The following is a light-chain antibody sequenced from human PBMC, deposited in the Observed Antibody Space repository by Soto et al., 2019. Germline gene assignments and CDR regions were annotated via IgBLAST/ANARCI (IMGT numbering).Light chain of an antibody. CDR3: ASYTDGDPHVV. Sequence: QSALTQPASVSASPGQSITISCTGTSRDVGGFNYVSWYQHHPGEAPKLLVFDVRDRPSGVSPRFSRSKSGNTASLTISGLRTEDEADYYCASYTDGDPHVVFGGGTKLTVL. CDR2: DVR. CDR1: SRDVGGFNY. J-gene: IGLJ2*01. V-gene: IGLV2-14*03.